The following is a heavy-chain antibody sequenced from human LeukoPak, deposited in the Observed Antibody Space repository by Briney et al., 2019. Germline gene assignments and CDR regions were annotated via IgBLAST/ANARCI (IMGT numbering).Heavy chain of an antibody. D-gene: IGHD3-16*01. J-gene: IGHJ4*02. CDR2: VYYSWTS. CDR1: GGTFSTSSYY. CDR3: ARLPGTKWMGEYYFLY. Sequence: SETLSLTCTVSGGTFSTSSYYWGWLRQPPGKGLEWFGSVYYSWTSYYNSSLKSRVTISINTSEYQYPLTLSSVTAAAPAAYYCARLPGTKWMGEYYFLYWGQGTLVTVSS. V-gene: IGHV4-39*01.